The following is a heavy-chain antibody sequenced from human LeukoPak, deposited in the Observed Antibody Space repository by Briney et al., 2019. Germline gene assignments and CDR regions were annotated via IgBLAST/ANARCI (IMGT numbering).Heavy chain of an antibody. Sequence: GGSLRLSCEASGFTFSNYGMHWVRQAPGKGREWVAVIWYDGSNKYYVDSVKGRFTISRDNSKNTLYLQMNSLRAEDTAVYYCARERSSSCFDYWGQGTLVTVSS. V-gene: IGHV3-33*01. CDR1: GFTFSNYG. D-gene: IGHD6-6*01. CDR3: ARERSSSCFDY. J-gene: IGHJ4*02. CDR2: IWYDGSNK.